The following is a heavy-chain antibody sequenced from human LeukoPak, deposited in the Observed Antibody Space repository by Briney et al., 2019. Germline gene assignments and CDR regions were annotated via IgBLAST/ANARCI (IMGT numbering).Heavy chain of an antibody. D-gene: IGHD2-21*02. CDR1: GYTLTELS. CDR2: FDPEDGET. CDR3: AAPGGDQSSNFDY. V-gene: IGHV1-24*01. J-gene: IGHJ4*02. Sequence: ASVEVSCKVSGYTLTELSMHWVRQAPGKGLEWMGGFDPEDGETIYAQKFQGRVTMTEDTSTDTAYMELSSLRSEDTAVYYCAAPGGDQSSNFDYWGQGTLVTVSS.